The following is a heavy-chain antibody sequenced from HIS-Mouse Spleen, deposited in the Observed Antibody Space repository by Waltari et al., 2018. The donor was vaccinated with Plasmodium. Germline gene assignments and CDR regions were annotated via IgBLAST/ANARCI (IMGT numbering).Heavy chain of an antibody. CDR2: RKQDGSEK. J-gene: IGHJ2*01. V-gene: IGHV3-7*01. CDR1: GSTFSSYW. Sequence: EVQLVASGGGLVQPGGSLRLSCAASGSTFSSYWMRWVRQAPGKGLEWVANRKQDGSEKYYVDSVKGRFTISRDNAKNSLYLQMNSLRAEDTAVYYCASSWYWYFDLWGRGTLVTVSS. D-gene: IGHD6-13*01. CDR3: ASSWYWYFDL.